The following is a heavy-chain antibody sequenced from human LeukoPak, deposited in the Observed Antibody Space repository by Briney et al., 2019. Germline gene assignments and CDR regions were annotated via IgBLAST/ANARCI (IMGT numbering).Heavy chain of an antibody. V-gene: IGHV3-7*01. Sequence: PSETLSLTCTVSGGSISSSSYYWGWIRQPPGKGLEWVANMKEDGGEINYVDSVEGRFTISRDNAKNSLYLQMNSLRVDDTAVYYCVRDRGYSTFDYWGQGTLVTVSS. J-gene: IGHJ4*02. CDR1: GGSISSSSYY. CDR2: MKEDGGEI. CDR3: VRDRGYSTFDY. D-gene: IGHD4-23*01.